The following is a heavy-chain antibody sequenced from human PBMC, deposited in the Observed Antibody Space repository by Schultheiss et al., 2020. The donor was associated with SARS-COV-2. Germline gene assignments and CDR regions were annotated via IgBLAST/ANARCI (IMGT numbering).Heavy chain of an antibody. Sequence: GGSLRLSCAASGFTFSSYGMHWVRQAPGKGLEWVSAISGSGGSTYYADSVKGRFTISRDNSKNTLYLQMNSLRAEDTAVYYCARKLGYCSSTSCYGGWFDPWGQGTLVTVSS. V-gene: IGHV3-23*01. CDR3: ARKLGYCSSTSCYGGWFDP. CDR1: GFTFSSYG. J-gene: IGHJ5*02. D-gene: IGHD2-2*01. CDR2: ISGSGGST.